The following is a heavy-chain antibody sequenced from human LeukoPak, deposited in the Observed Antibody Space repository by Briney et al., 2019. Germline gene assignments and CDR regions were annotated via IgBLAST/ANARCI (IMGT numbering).Heavy chain of an antibody. D-gene: IGHD3-22*01. Sequence: ASVTVSCKASGGTFSSYAISWVRQAPGQGLEWMGGIIPIFGTANYAQKFQGRVTITADESTSTAYMELSSLRSEDTAVYYCAREGKSYYYDSSGYSHWFDYWGQGTLVTVTS. CDR2: IIPIFGTA. CDR3: AREGKSYYYDSSGYSHWFDY. V-gene: IGHV1-69*13. J-gene: IGHJ4*02. CDR1: GGTFSSYA.